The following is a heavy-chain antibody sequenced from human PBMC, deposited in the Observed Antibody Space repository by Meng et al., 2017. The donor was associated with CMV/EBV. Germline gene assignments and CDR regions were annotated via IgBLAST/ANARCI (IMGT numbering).Heavy chain of an antibody. Sequence: SETLSLTCAVYGGSFSGYYWSWIRQPPGKGLEWIAEINHSGSTNYNPSLKSRVTISVDTSKNQFSLKLSSVTAADTAVYYCASSESSYGSYYYGMDVWGQGTTVTVSS. CDR2: INHSGST. D-gene: IGHD5-12*01. CDR1: GGSFSGYY. CDR3: ASSESSYGSYYYGMDV. J-gene: IGHJ6*02. V-gene: IGHV4-34*01.